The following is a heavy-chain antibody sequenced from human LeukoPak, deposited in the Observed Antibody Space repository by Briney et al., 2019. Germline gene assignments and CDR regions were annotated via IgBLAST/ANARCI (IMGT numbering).Heavy chain of an antibody. J-gene: IGHJ5*02. D-gene: IGHD3-10*01. CDR1: GGTFSSYA. V-gene: IGHV1-69*13. CDR2: IIPIFGTA. CDR3: AREATMVRGVLNWFDP. Sequence: SVKVSCKASGGTFSSYAISWVRQAPGQGLEWMGGIIPIFGTANYAQKFQGRVTITADEATSTAHMELSSLRSEDTAVYYCAREATMVRGVLNWFDPWGQGTLVTVSS.